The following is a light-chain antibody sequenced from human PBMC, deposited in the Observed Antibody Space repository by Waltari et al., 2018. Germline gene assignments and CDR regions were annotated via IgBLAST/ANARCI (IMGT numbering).Light chain of an antibody. CDR1: SLRSYY. J-gene: IGLJ2*01. CDR3: NSRDSSGNHLV. Sequence: SSELTQDPAVSVALGQTVRITCQGDSLRSYYASWYQQKPGQAPVLVIYGKNNRPSGIPDRFSGSSSGNTASLTITGAQAEDEVDYYGNSRDSSGNHLVFGGGTKLTVL. V-gene: IGLV3-19*01. CDR2: GKN.